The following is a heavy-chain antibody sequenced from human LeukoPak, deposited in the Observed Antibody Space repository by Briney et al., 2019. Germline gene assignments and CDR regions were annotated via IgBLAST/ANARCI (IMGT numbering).Heavy chain of an antibody. D-gene: IGHD4-17*01. CDR1: GFKFSDYY. Sequence: PGGSLRLSCAASGFKFSDYYRSWVRQAPGKGLEWISHISSRGSTIDYADSVKGRFTISRDDAKNSLYLQMNSLRAEDTAVYYCARDQNYGDYEPFDYWGQGTLVTVSS. J-gene: IGHJ4*02. CDR3: ARDQNYGDYEPFDY. V-gene: IGHV3-11*01. CDR2: ISSRGSTI.